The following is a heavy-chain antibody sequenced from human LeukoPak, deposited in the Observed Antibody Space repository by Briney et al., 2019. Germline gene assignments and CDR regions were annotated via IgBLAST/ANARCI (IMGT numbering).Heavy chain of an antibody. CDR3: ARATWDPNYYYYMDV. CDR2: ISSSGSTI. V-gene: IGHV3-11*04. CDR1: GFTFSDYY. Sequence: GGSLRLSCAASGFTFSDYYMSWLRQAPGKGLEWVSYISSSGSTIYYADSVKGRFTISRDNAKNSLYLQMNSLRAEDTAVYYCARATWDPNYYYYMDVWGKGTTVTISS. D-gene: IGHD1-26*01. J-gene: IGHJ6*03.